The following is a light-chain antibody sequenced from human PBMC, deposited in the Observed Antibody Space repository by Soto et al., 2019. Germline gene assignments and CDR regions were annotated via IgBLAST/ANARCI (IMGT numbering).Light chain of an antibody. CDR2: RAS. J-gene: IGKJ2*01. CDR3: QQYNNWPPYT. Sequence: EIVMTQSPATLSVSPGERATLSCRASQSVSSNLAWYQQKPGQAPRLLIYRASTRATGIPARFSGSGSGTEFPLTISSLQSEDFAVYYCQQYNNWPPYTFGQGTKLEIK. CDR1: QSVSSN. V-gene: IGKV3-15*01.